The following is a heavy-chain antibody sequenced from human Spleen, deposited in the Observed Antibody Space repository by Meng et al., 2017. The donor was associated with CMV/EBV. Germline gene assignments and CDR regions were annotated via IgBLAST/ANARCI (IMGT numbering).Heavy chain of an antibody. CDR2: VSSDGGDK. V-gene: IGHV3-30-3*01. CDR3: ARVGVGQYYYYGMDV. J-gene: IGHJ6*02. Sequence: GGSLRLSCAASGFTFYSYAIHWVRQAPGKGLEWVAVVSSDGGDKYYADSVEGRFTISRDNSKNTLYLQMNSLRAEDTAVYYCARVGVGQYYYYGMDVWGQGTTVTVSS. CDR1: GFTFYSYA.